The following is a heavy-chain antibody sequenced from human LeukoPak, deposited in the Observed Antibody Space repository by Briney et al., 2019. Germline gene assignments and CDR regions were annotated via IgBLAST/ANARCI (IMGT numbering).Heavy chain of an antibody. D-gene: IGHD6-13*01. V-gene: IGHV3-21*01. Sequence: GGSLTLSCAASGFTFSSYSMNWARQAPGKGLEWVSSISSSSSYIYYGDSVKGRFTISRDNAKNSLYLQMSSLRAEDTAVYYCARVEAAALLYYFDYWGQGTLVTVSS. CDR3: ARVEAAALLYYFDY. CDR1: GFTFSSYS. J-gene: IGHJ4*02. CDR2: ISSSSSYI.